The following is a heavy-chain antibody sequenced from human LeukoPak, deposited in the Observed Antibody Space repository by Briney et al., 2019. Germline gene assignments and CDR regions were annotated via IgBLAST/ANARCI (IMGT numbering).Heavy chain of an antibody. Sequence: SQTLSLTCAISGDSVSSINGAWNWVRQSPSRGLERLGRTYYRSKRYSDYAVSIQGRITINPDTSKNQFTLHLFSVTPDDTAVYYCARDVATTGWYTFDYWGQGTRVTVSS. CDR3: ARDVATTGWYTFDY. CDR2: TYYRSKRYS. D-gene: IGHD6-19*01. CDR1: GDSVSSINGA. J-gene: IGHJ4*02. V-gene: IGHV6-1*01.